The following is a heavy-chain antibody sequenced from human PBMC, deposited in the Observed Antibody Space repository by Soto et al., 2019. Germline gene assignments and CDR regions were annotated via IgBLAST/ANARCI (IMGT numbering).Heavy chain of an antibody. CDR1: GGTFSSYA. J-gene: IGHJ4*02. V-gene: IGHV1-69*05. CDR2: IIPIFGTA. D-gene: IGHD3-10*01. CDR3: ARVDPGETSPFDH. Sequence: SVKVSCKASGGTFSSYAISWVRQAPGQGLEWMGGIIPIFGTAMYAQRFQGRVTMTTDASTSTVYMELSSLRSEDTAVYYCARVDPGETSPFDHWGQGTLVTVSS.